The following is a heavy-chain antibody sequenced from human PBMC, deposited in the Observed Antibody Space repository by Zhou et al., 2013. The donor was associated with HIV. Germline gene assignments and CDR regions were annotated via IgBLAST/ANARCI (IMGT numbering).Heavy chain of an antibody. D-gene: IGHD1-1*01. CDR3: ARHDHYYYYMDV. CDR2: IHYSGST. CDR1: GGSISSHY. V-gene: IGHV4-59*11. Sequence: QVQLQESGPGLVKPSETLSLTCTVSGGSISSHYWSWIRQPPGKGLEYIGYIHYSGSTNYNPSLKSRVTISVDTSKNQFSLKLSSVNAADTAVYYCARHDHYYYYMDVWGKGTTVTVSS. J-gene: IGHJ6*03.